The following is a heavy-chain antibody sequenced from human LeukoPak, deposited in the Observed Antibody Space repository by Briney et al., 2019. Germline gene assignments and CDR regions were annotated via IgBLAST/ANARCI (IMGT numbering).Heavy chain of an antibody. CDR1: GGSLSSYY. J-gene: IGHJ4*02. CDR3: ARGGHGSGWYG. D-gene: IGHD6-19*01. Sequence: PSETLSLTCAVSGGSLSSYYWSWIRQPAGKGLEWIGRIYSSGSTSGSTNYNPSLKSRVTMSLDTSKNQFSLKLSSVTAADTAVYYCARGGHGSGWYGGGQGTLGTVS. CDR2: IYSSGSTSGST. V-gene: IGHV4-4*07.